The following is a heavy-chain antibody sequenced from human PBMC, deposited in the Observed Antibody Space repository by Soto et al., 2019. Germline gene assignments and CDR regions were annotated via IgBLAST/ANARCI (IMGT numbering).Heavy chain of an antibody. J-gene: IGHJ4*02. V-gene: IGHV1-2*02. Sequence: ASVKVSCKASGYTFTGYYMHWVRQAPGQGLEWMGWIHPNSGGTNYAQKFQGRVTMTGDTSINTAYMELSRLRSDDTAVYYCVRGTVTTISGYWGQGTLVTVSS. CDR1: GYTFTGYY. CDR3: VRGTVTTISGY. CDR2: IHPNSGGT. D-gene: IGHD5-12*01.